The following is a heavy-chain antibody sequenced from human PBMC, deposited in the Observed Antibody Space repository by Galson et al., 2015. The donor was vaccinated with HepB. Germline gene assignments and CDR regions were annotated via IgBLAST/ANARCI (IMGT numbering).Heavy chain of an antibody. CDR3: ARVSGYRSGYSYYYMDV. V-gene: IGHV4-59*01. CDR1: GGSFKEYY. J-gene: IGHJ6*03. CDR2: MFHSGSS. D-gene: IGHD5-12*01. Sequence: TLSLTCTVSGGSFKEYYWSWVRQSPGKGLEWIGYMFHSGSSNYSPSLKGRVTILMDMSKSHFSLNLRSVTAADTAVYYCARVSGYRSGYSYYYMDVWGKGTTVTVSS.